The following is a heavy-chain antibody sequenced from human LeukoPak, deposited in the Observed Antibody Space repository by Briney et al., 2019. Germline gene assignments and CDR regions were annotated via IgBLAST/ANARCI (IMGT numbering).Heavy chain of an antibody. CDR2: ISSSSSYI. D-gene: IGHD6-19*01. Sequence: GGSLRLSCAASGFTFSSYSMNWVRQAPGKGLEWVSCISSSSSYIYYADSVKGRFTISRDNAKNSLYLQMNSLRAEDTAVYYCARDQSAVAGTGAFDIWGQGTMVTVSS. J-gene: IGHJ3*02. V-gene: IGHV3-21*01. CDR3: ARDQSAVAGTGAFDI. CDR1: GFTFSSYS.